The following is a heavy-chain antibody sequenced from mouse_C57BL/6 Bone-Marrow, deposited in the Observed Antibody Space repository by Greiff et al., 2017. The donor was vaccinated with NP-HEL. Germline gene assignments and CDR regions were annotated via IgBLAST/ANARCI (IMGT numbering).Heavy chain of an antibody. Sequence: QVQLQQSGPELVKPGDSVKISCKASGYAFSSSWMNWVKQRPGQGLEWIGRIYPGDGDTNYNGKFKGKATLTADKSSSTAYMQLSSLTSEDSAVYFCARPITTVEFAYWGQGTLVTVSA. V-gene: IGHV1-82*01. CDR3: ARPITTVEFAY. J-gene: IGHJ3*01. D-gene: IGHD1-1*01. CDR2: IYPGDGDT. CDR1: GYAFSSSW.